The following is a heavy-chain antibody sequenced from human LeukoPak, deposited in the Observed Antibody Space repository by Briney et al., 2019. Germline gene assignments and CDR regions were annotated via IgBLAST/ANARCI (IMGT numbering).Heavy chain of an antibody. CDR1: GFTFSNYG. CDR3: ARDHRVLWFGELLC. Sequence: GGSLRLSCTSSGFTFSNYGIHWVRQAPGKGLEWVAFIRFDGSYKYYADSVKGRFTISRDNSKNTLYLQMNSLRAEDTAVYYCARDHRVLWFGELLCWGQGTLVTVSS. CDR2: IRFDGSYK. J-gene: IGHJ4*02. D-gene: IGHD3-10*01. V-gene: IGHV3-30*02.